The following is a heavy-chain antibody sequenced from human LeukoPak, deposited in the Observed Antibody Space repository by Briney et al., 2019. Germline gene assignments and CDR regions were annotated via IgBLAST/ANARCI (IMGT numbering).Heavy chain of an antibody. J-gene: IGHJ4*02. CDR3: ARISYDSSGYYDY. CDR1: GFTFGSHE. Sequence: GGSLRLSCAASGFTFGSHEMHWVRQAPGKGLVWVSRIDSDGNITSYADSVKGRFTISRDNAKNTLYLQMNSLRAEDTAVYYCARISYDSSGYYDYWGQGTLVTVSS. V-gene: IGHV3-74*01. CDR2: IDSDGNIT. D-gene: IGHD3-22*01.